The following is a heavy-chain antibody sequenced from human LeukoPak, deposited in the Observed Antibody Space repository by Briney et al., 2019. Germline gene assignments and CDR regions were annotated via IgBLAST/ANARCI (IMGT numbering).Heavy chain of an antibody. V-gene: IGHV3-23*01. Sequence: PAGGSLRLSCAASGFTFSSYAMSWVRQAPGKGLEWVSAISGSGGSTYYADSVKGLFTISRDNSKNTLYLQMNSLRAEDTAVYYCAKEGAFWSGYYKDYWGQGTLVTVSS. CDR2: ISGSGGST. CDR1: GFTFSSYA. CDR3: AKEGAFWSGYYKDY. J-gene: IGHJ4*02. D-gene: IGHD3-3*01.